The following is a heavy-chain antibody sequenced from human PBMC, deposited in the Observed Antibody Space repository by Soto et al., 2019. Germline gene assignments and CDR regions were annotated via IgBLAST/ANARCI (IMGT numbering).Heavy chain of an antibody. V-gene: IGHV3-7*05. CDR3: GRDPVESCSGGSCYWDYYGMDV. D-gene: IGHD2-15*01. Sequence: PGGSLRLSCAASGFTFSSYWMSWVRQAPGKGLEWVANIKQDGSEKYYVDSVKGRFTISRDNAKNSLYLQMNSLRAEDTAVYYCGRDPVESCSGGSCYWDYYGMDVWGQGTTVTVSS. CDR1: GFTFSSYW. J-gene: IGHJ6*02. CDR2: IKQDGSEK.